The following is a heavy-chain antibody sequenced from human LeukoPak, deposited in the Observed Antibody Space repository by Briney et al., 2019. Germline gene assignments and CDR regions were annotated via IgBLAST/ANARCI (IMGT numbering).Heavy chain of an antibody. J-gene: IGHJ4*02. CDR1: GSTFSSYA. V-gene: IGHV3-23*01. CDR2: AGHSFGTT. D-gene: IGHD1-26*01. Sequence: GGSLRLSCAASGSTFSSYAMSWVRQAPGKGLEWVSTAGHSFGTTYYADSVKGRFIISRDDSKNTVSLQMSSLRAEDTAIYYCVPHPGGNFPGFASWGQGTLVTVSS. CDR3: VPHPGGNFPGFAS.